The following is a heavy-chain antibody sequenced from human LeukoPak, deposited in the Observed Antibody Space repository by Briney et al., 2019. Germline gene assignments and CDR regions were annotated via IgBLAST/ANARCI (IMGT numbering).Heavy chain of an antibody. V-gene: IGHV3-21*01. CDR3: ARDRRFPYYYDSSGYYFDY. D-gene: IGHD3-22*01. Sequence: GGSLRLSCAASGFTFSSYSMNLVRQAPGKGLEWVSSISISSSYIYYADSVKGRFTISRDNAKTSLYLQMNSLRAEDTAVYYCARDRRFPYYYDSSGYYFDYWGQGTLVTVSS. CDR2: ISISSSYI. CDR1: GFTFSSYS. J-gene: IGHJ4*02.